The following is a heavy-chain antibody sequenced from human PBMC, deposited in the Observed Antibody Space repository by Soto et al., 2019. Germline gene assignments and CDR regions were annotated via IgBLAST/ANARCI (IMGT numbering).Heavy chain of an antibody. D-gene: IGHD2-2*01. CDR2: ISAYNGNT. CDR1: GYTFTSYG. J-gene: IGHJ6*02. Sequence: QVQLVQSGAEVKKPGASVKVSCKASGYTFTSYGISWVRQAPGQGLEWMGWISAYNGNTNYAQKLQGRVTMTTDTSTSTAYMELRSLRSDDTAVYYCARGKVGRPAATGYYYYGMDDWGQGTTVTVSS. CDR3: ARGKVGRPAATGYYYYGMDD. V-gene: IGHV1-18*01.